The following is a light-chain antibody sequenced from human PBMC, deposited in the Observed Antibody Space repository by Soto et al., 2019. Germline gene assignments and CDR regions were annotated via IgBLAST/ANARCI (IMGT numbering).Light chain of an antibody. CDR1: QSVGSF. V-gene: IGKV3-15*01. Sequence: EKVMTQSPATLSMSPGERATLSCRASQSVGSFLAWYQQKPGQAPRLLIYGASTRATGIPARFSGSGSGTEFTLTISSLQSEDFAFYYCHQYTNWPSWTFGQGTKVE. CDR3: HQYTNWPSWT. J-gene: IGKJ1*01. CDR2: GAS.